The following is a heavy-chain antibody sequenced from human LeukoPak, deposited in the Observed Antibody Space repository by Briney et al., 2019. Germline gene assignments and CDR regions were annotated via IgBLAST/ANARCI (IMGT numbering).Heavy chain of an antibody. J-gene: IGHJ5*02. CDR2: IYPGDSDT. Sequence: GESLKISCKGSGYSFTSYWIGWVRQMPGKGLEWMGIIYPGDSDTRYSPSFQGQVTISADKSIITAYLQWRSLKASDTAMYYCARLGITGTVYNWFDPWGQGTLVTVSS. V-gene: IGHV5-51*01. CDR3: ARLGITGTVYNWFDP. D-gene: IGHD1-7*01. CDR1: GYSFTSYW.